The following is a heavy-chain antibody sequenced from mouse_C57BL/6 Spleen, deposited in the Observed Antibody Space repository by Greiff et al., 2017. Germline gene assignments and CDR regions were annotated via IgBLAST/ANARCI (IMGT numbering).Heavy chain of an antibody. CDR2: ISSGGSYT. V-gene: IGHV5-6*01. Sequence: EVLLVQSGADLVKPGGSLKLSCTASGFTFSSYGMSWVRQTPDKRLEWVATISSGGSYTYYPASVKGRFTISRDNAKNTLYLQMSSLKSEDTAMYYGARQDGYFDYWGQGTTLTVSS. CDR3: ARQDGYFDY. CDR1: GFTFSSYG. J-gene: IGHJ2*01. D-gene: IGHD2-3*01.